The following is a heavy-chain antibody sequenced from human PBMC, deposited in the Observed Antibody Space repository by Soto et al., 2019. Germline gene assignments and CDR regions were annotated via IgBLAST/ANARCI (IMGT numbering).Heavy chain of an antibody. CDR3: ARRSGSYLSYYMDV. Sequence: SETLSLTCTVSGGSISSYYWSWIRQPPGKGLEWIGYIYYSGSTNYNPSIKSRVTISVDTSKNQFSLKLSSVTAADTAVYYCARRSGSYLSYYMDVWGKGTTVTVSS. CDR2: IYYSGST. D-gene: IGHD3-10*01. CDR1: GGSISSYY. V-gene: IGHV4-59*08. J-gene: IGHJ6*03.